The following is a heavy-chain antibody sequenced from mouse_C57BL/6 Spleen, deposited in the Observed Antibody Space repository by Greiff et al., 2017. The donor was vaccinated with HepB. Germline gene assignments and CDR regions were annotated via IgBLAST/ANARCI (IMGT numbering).Heavy chain of an antibody. D-gene: IGHD2-3*01. J-gene: IGHJ1*03. V-gene: IGHV1-72*01. CDR2: IDPNSGGT. Sequence: QVQLQQPGAELVKPGASVKLSCKASGYTFTSYWMHWVKQRPGRGLEWIGRIDPNSGGTKYNEKFKSKATLTVDKPSSTAYMQLSSLTSEDSAVYYCARVYDGYYDVPSWYFDVWGTGTTVTVSS. CDR3: ARVYDGYYDVPSWYFDV. CDR1: GYTFTSYW.